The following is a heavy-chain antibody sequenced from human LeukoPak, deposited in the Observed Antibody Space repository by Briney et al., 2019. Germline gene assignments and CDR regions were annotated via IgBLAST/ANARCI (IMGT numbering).Heavy chain of an antibody. V-gene: IGHV1-18*01. CDR3: ASGVRIAAAGKVGRSYYYYGMDV. CDR1: GYTFTSYG. J-gene: IGHJ6*02. D-gene: IGHD6-13*01. Sequence: GASVKVSCKASGYTFTSYGISWVRQAPGQGLEWMGWISAYNGNTNNAQKLQGRVTMTTDTSTSTAYMELRSLRSDATAVYYCASGVRIAAAGKVGRSYYYYGMDVWGQGTTVTVSS. CDR2: ISAYNGNT.